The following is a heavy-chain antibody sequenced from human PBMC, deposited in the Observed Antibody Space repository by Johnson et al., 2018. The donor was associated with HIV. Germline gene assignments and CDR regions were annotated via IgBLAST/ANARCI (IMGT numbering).Heavy chain of an antibody. V-gene: IGHV3-30*04. CDR1: GFTFSSYT. CDR3: ARGGYSSSWPDPDVFDI. J-gene: IGHJ3*02. D-gene: IGHD6-13*01. CDR2: ISYHVNNK. Sequence: QVQLVESGGGVVQPGRSLRLSCAASGFTFSSYTMHWVRQAPGKGLEWVAVISYHVNNKDYADSVKGRFTISRDNSKNTLYLQMNSLRDDDTAVYYCARGGYSSSWPDPDVFDIWGQGTMVTVSS.